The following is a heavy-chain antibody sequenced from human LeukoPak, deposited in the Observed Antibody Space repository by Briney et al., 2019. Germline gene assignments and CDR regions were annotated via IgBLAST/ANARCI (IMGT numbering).Heavy chain of an antibody. CDR2: IYHSGST. Sequence: PSETLSLTCAVSGGSISSSNWWSWVRQPPGKGLDWIGEIYHSGSTNYNPSLKSRVTISVDKSKSQFSLKLSSVTAADTAVFYCARGGYSSGWPTYFDYWGQGTLVTVSS. CDR1: GGSISSSNW. J-gene: IGHJ4*02. CDR3: ARGGYSSGWPTYFDY. V-gene: IGHV4-4*02. D-gene: IGHD6-19*01.